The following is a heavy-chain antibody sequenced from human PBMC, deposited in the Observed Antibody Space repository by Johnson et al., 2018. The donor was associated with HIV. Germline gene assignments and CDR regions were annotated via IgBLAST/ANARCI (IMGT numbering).Heavy chain of an antibody. V-gene: IGHV3-30-3*01. Sequence: QVQLVESGGGVVQPGRSLRLSCAASGITFSDYAMHWVRQAPGKGLEWVAVISYDGSNKYYADSVKGRFTISRDNSKNSVYLQMNSLRAEDTAVYYCARDRRITIFDIWGQGTMVTVSS. CDR3: ARDRRITIFDI. CDR1: GITFSDYA. J-gene: IGHJ3*02. D-gene: IGHD3-3*01. CDR2: ISYDGSNK.